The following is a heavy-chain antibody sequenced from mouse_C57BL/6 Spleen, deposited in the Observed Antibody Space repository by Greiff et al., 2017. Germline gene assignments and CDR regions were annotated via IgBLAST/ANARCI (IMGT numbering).Heavy chain of an antibody. CDR2: ISYDGSN. Sequence: DVKLQESGPGLVKPSQSLSLTCSVTGYSITSGYYWNWIRQFPGNKLEWMGYISYDGSNNYNPSLKNRISITRDTSKNQFFLKLNSVTTEDTATYYCARDDDQEGDYAMDYWGQGTSVTVSS. D-gene: IGHD2-3*01. CDR1: GYSITSGYY. CDR3: ARDDDQEGDYAMDY. V-gene: IGHV3-6*01. J-gene: IGHJ4*01.